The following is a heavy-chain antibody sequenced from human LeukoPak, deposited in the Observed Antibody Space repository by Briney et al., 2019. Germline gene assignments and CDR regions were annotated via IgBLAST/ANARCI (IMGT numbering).Heavy chain of an antibody. CDR2: INPNSGGT. J-gene: IGHJ4*02. CDR3: ARGEWLLHY. V-gene: IGHV1-2*06. Sequence: ASVKVSCKASGYTFTDYYIHWVRQAPGQGLEWMGRINPNSGGTNFAQKFQGRVTMTRETSISTAYMELGRLRSDDTAVYYCARGEWLLHYWGQGSLVTVSS. CDR1: GYTFTDYY. D-gene: IGHD5-18*01.